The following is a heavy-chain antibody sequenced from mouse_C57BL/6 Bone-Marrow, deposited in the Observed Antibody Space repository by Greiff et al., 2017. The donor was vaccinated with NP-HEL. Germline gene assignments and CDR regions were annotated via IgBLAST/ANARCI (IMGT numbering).Heavy chain of an antibody. Sequence: QVHVKQPGTELVKPGASVKLSCKASGYTFTNYWMYWVKQRPGQGLEWIGNINPSNGGTNYNEKFKNKAILTVDKSSSTAYMQLSSLTSEDSAVYYCARDSGYAFDYWGQGTTLTVSS. D-gene: IGHD3-2*02. J-gene: IGHJ2*01. V-gene: IGHV1-53*01. CDR1: GYTFTNYW. CDR3: ARDSGYAFDY. CDR2: INPSNGGT.